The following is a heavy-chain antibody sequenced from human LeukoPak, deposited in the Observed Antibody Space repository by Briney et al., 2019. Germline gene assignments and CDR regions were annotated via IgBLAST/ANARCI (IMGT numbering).Heavy chain of an antibody. CDR3: ARGLNYHYISGYPENYYYYYKYV. J-gene: IGHJ6*03. CDR1: VFTFSIYW. D-gene: IGHD3-22*01. CDR2: INFDGSST. V-gene: IGHV3-74*01. Sequence: GGSLRLSSARSVFTFSIYWMHWVRQAPGKGLVCVSRINFDGSSTSYADSVKGRFTFSRNNTKKTLSLQRNSLRAEHTVVYSVARGLNYHYISGYPENYYYYYKYVWGKGNTVTVSS.